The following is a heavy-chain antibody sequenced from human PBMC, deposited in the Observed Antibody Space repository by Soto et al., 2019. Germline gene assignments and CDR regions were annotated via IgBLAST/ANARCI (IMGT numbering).Heavy chain of an antibody. CDR2: ISSSSSYI. V-gene: IGHV3-21*01. D-gene: IGHD6-19*01. CDR1: GFTFSSYS. J-gene: IGHJ3*02. Sequence: LRLSCAASGFTFSSYSMNWVRQAPGKGLEWVSSISSSSSYIYYADSVKGRFTISRDNAKNSLYLQMNSLRAEDTAVYYCARDRIAVAGNAFDIWGQGTMVTVSS. CDR3: ARDRIAVAGNAFDI.